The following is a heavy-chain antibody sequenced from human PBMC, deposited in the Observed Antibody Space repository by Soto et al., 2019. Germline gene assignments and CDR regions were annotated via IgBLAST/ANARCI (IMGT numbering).Heavy chain of an antibody. J-gene: IGHJ6*02. CDR3: ARARYCSSTSCHYYYYGMDV. V-gene: IGHV1-18*01. CDR1: GYTFTSYG. CDR2: ISAYNGNT. Sequence: ASVKVSCKASGYTFTSYGISWVRQAPGQGLECMGWISAYNGNTNYAQKLQGRVMMTTDTSTSTAYMELRSLRSDDTAVYYCARARYCSSTSCHYYYYGMDVWGQGTTVTVSS. D-gene: IGHD2-2*01.